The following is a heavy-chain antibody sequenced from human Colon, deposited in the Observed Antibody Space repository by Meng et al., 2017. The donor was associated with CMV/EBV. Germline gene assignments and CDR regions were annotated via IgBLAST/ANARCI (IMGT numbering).Heavy chain of an antibody. CDR2: ISSGGQTI. CDR1: GFNFRSFE. D-gene: IGHD3-3*01. J-gene: IGHJ6*02. CDR3: ARDPSLITISGVVTYGMDV. V-gene: IGHV3-48*03. Sequence: GGSLRLSCSASGFNFRSFEMNWVRQAPGKGLEWVAYISSGGQTIHYADSVKGRFTISRDNTNNSLYLHMTSLRADDTAVYYCARDPSLITISGVVTYGMDVWGPGTTVTV.